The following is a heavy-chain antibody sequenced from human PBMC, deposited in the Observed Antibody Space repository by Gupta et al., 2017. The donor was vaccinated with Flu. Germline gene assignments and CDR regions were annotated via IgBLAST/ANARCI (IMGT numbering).Heavy chain of an antibody. CDR2: ISYDGSNK. Sequence: HWVRQAPGKGLEWVAVISYDGSNKYYADSVKGRFTISRDNSKNTLYLQMNSLRAEETAVYYCARVNGRMGYCSSTSCRLDYWGQGTLVTVSS. J-gene: IGHJ4*02. CDR3: ARVNGRMGYCSSTSCRLDY. V-gene: IGHV3-30-3*01. D-gene: IGHD2-2*01.